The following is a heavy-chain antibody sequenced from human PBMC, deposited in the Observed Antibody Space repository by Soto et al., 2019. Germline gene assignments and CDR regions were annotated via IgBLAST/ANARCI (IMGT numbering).Heavy chain of an antibody. D-gene: IGHD3-10*01. CDR2: ISPRNGNT. CDR1: GYTFDSYG. CDR3: ARTPTPTHGDSNKNNYLDP. Sequence: QVQLVQSGPEVKKPGASVKVSCKASGYTFDSYGFSLVRQAPGQGLEWMGWISPRNGNTHYVEKFQGRVTMTTDTSASPAFMELRTLRSDDTAVYYCARTPTPTHGDSNKNNYLDPWGQGTLVTVSS. V-gene: IGHV1-18*04. J-gene: IGHJ5*02.